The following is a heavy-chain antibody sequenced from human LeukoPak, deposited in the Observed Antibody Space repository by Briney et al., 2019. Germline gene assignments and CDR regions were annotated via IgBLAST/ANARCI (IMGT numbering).Heavy chain of an antibody. V-gene: IGHV5-10-1*01. J-gene: IGHJ4*02. CDR1: VYSLTGYW. Sequence: GESLKISCNSSVYSLTGYWISRVRQMPGKGLEWMGRIDPSDSYTNYSPSFQGHVTISADKSISTAYPQWSSLKASDTAMYYGARRRLDTATVNWGQGTLVTVSS. D-gene: IGHD5-18*01. CDR3: ARRRLDTATVN. CDR2: IDPSDSYT.